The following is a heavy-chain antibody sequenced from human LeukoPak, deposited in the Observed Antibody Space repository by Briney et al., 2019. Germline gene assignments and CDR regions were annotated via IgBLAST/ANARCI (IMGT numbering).Heavy chain of an antibody. V-gene: IGHV3-23*01. CDR3: AKDHPSSGWPTFEY. D-gene: IGHD6-19*01. J-gene: IGHJ4*02. CDR1: GSTVSRYA. Sequence: GGSLRLSCIASGSTVSRYAMSWVRQVPGKGLEWVASITNNNGKTYYADSVKGRFTISRDESENTVYLQMNSLRAEDTAVYYCAKDHPSSGWPTFEYWGQGTLVTASS. CDR2: ITNNNGKT.